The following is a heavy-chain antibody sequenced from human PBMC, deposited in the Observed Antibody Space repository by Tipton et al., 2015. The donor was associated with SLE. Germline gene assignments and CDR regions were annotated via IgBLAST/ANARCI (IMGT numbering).Heavy chain of an antibody. Sequence: TLSLTCTVSGYSISSGYYWGWIRQPPGKGLEWIGSIYHSGSTYYNPSLKNRVTISLDTSKNQFSLKLSSVTAADTAVYYCSKGRWLRFWGQGTLVTVSS. J-gene: IGHJ4*02. CDR1: GYSISSGYY. CDR2: IYHSGST. D-gene: IGHD5-12*01. V-gene: IGHV4-38-2*02. CDR3: SKGRWLRF.